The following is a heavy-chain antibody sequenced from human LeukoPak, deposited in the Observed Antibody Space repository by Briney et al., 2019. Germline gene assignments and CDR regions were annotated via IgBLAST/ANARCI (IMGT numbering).Heavy chain of an antibody. J-gene: IGHJ4*02. Sequence: SETLSLTCTVSGGSISSYYWTWIRQPPGKGLEWIGYIYYSGSTYYNPSLKSRVTISVDTSKNQFSLKLSSVTAADTAVYYCARYKVDTAMAFDYWGQGTLVTVSS. CDR3: ARYKVDTAMAFDY. V-gene: IGHV4-30-4*08. D-gene: IGHD5-18*01. CDR1: GGSISSYY. CDR2: IYYSGST.